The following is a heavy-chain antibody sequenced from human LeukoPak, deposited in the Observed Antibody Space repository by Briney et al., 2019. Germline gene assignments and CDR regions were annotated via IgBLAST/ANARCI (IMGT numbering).Heavy chain of an antibody. Sequence: ASVKVSCKASGYTFTSYGISWVRQAPGQGLEWMGWISVYNGNTNYAQKLQGRVTMTTDTSTSTAYMELRSLKSDDTAVYYCARDRSYYDRTPFAYWGQGTLVTVSS. D-gene: IGHD3-22*01. J-gene: IGHJ4*02. CDR3: ARDRSYYDRTPFAY. CDR1: GYTFTSYG. V-gene: IGHV1-18*01. CDR2: ISVYNGNT.